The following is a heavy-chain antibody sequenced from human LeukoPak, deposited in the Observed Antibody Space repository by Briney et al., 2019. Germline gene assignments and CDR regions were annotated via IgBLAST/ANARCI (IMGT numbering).Heavy chain of an antibody. CDR2: IRSSGSTI. D-gene: IGHD1-26*01. J-gene: IGHJ4*02. V-gene: IGHV3-11*01. CDR1: GFTFSDYY. CDR3: ARRGSSGSFAAN. Sequence: GGSLRLSCAASGFTFSDYYMSWIRQAPGKGLEWVSYIRSSGSTIYYADSVKGRFTISRDNAKNSVYLQMNSLGAEDTAVYYCARRGSSGSFAANWGQGTLVTVSS.